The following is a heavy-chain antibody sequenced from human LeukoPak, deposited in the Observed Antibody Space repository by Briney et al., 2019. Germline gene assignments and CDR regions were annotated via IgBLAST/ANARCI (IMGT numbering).Heavy chain of an antibody. CDR1: GGSISSGGYY. D-gene: IGHD4-23*01. CDR2: MYYSGST. Sequence: SETLSLTCTVSGGSISSGGYYWSWIRQHPGKGLEWIGYMYYSGSTYYNPSLKSRATISVDTSKNQFSLKLSSVTAADTAVYYYARGGSYGGNLNYWGQGTLVTVSS. J-gene: IGHJ4*02. CDR3: ARGGSYGGNLNY. V-gene: IGHV4-31*03.